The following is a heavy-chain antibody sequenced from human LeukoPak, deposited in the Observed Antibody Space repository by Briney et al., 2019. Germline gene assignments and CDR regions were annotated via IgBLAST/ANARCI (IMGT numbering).Heavy chain of an antibody. CDR3: ARDGESRFYTYYYFMDV. V-gene: IGHV1-18*01. J-gene: IGHJ6*03. CDR2: ISAYNGNT. Sequence: GASVKVSCKASGYTFTSYGISWVRQAPGQGLEWMGWISAYNGNTNYAQKLQGRVTMTTDTSTSTAYMELRSLRSDDTAVYYCARDGESRFYTYYYFMDVWGNGTTVTVSS. CDR1: GYTFTSYG. D-gene: IGHD2-2*02.